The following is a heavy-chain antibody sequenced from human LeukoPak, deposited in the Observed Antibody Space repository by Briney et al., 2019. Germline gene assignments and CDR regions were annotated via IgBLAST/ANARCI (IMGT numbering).Heavy chain of an antibody. CDR1: GGSISAYY. Sequence: SETLSLTCTVSGGSISAYYWSWIRQPPGEGLEWIGYIYYSGSTNYNPSLKSRVTISVDTSKTQFSLNLSSVTAADTAVYYCARTIVVTYSGFYYYYMDVWGKGTTVTVSS. CDR2: IYYSGST. V-gene: IGHV4-59*08. D-gene: IGHD2-2*01. J-gene: IGHJ6*03. CDR3: ARTIVVTYSGFYYYYMDV.